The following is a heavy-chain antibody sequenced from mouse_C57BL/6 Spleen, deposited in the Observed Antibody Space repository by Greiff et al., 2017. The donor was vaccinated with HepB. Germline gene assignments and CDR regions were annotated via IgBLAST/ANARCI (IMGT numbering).Heavy chain of an antibody. V-gene: IGHV5-4*01. Sequence: EVNLVESGGGLVKPGGSLKLSCAASGFTFSSYAMSWVRQTPEKRLEWVATISDGGSYTYYPDNVKGRFTISRDNAKNNLYLQMSHLKSEDTAMYYCARDAYYSLYWYFDVWGTGTTVTVSS. CDR2: ISDGGSYT. CDR1: GFTFSSYA. J-gene: IGHJ1*03. D-gene: IGHD2-12*01. CDR3: ARDAYYSLYWYFDV.